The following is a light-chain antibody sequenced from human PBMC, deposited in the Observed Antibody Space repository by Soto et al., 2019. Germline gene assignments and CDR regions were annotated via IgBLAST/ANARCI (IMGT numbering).Light chain of an antibody. J-gene: IGKJ5*01. CDR1: QSISSY. CDR2: AAS. V-gene: IGKV1-39*01. Sequence: DIQMTQSPSSLSASVGDRVTNTCRASQSISSYLNWYQQKPGKAPKLLIYAASSLQSGVPSRFSGSGSGTVFTLTFSILQPEDFATYYCQQSYSTHPTFGQGTRLEIK. CDR3: QQSYSTHPT.